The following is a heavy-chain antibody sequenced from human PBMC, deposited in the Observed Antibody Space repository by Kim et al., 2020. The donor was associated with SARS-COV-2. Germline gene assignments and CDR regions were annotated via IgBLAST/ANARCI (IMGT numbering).Heavy chain of an antibody. CDR1: GFTFSSYW. Sequence: GGSLRLSCAASGFTFSSYWMSWVRQAPGKGLEWVANIKQDGSEKYYVDSVKGRFTISRDNAKNSLYLQMNSLRAEDTAVYYCARGPVTAAAGTFWVYWGQGTLVTVSS. V-gene: IGHV3-7*01. CDR3: ARGPVTAAAGTFWVY. J-gene: IGHJ4*02. D-gene: IGHD6-13*01. CDR2: IKQDGSEK.